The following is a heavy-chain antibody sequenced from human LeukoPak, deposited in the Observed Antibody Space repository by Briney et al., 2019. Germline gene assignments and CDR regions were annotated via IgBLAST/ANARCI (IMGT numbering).Heavy chain of an antibody. D-gene: IGHD1-1*01. V-gene: IGHV4-39*07. CDR1: GGSISSSSYY. Sequence: SETLSLTCTVSGGSISSSSYYWGWIRQPPGKGLEWIGSIYYSGSTNYNPSLKSRVTISVDTSKNQFSLKLSSVTAADTAVYYCARDSASWNPYYYYMDVWGKGTTVTISS. CDR3: ARDSASWNPYYYYMDV. CDR2: IYYSGST. J-gene: IGHJ6*03.